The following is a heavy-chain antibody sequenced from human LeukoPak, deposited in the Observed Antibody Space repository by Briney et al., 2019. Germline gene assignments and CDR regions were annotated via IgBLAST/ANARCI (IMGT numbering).Heavy chain of an antibody. Sequence: GGSLRLSCGASGFIFRNYAMSWVRQAPGEGLKWVAGISDNGGGAYYAESLKGRFTISRDNSKNMLYLQMNSLRVEDTAVYYCANPVKLAYWGQGTLVTVSS. CDR2: ISDNGGGA. CDR1: GFIFRNYA. J-gene: IGHJ4*02. CDR3: ANPVKLAY. V-gene: IGHV3-23*01. D-gene: IGHD3-16*02.